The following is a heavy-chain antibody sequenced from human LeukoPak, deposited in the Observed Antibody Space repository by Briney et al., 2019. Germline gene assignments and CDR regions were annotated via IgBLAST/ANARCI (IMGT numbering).Heavy chain of an antibody. D-gene: IGHD3-10*01. CDR2: IKQDGSEK. CDR1: GFTFSSYW. V-gene: IGHV3-7*01. CDR3: ARVGVGRWFGGFDY. Sequence: GGSLRLSCAASGFTFSSYWMSWVRQAPGKGLEWVANIKQDGSEKYYVDSVEGRFTISRENAKNSLYLEMNSLRAGDTAVYYCARVGVGRWFGGFDYWGQGTLVTVSS. J-gene: IGHJ4*02.